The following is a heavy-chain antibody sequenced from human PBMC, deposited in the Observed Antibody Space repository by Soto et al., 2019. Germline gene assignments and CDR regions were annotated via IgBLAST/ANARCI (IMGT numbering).Heavy chain of an antibody. CDR1: GYTFTSYG. CDR2: ISAYNGNT. Sequence: GASVKVSCKASGYTFTSYGISWVRQAPGQGLEWMGWISAYNGNTNYAQKLQGRVTMTTDTSTSTAYMELRSLRSDDTAVYYCARVIEAVAGGYYFDYWGQGTLVTVSS. D-gene: IGHD6-19*01. CDR3: ARVIEAVAGGYYFDY. V-gene: IGHV1-18*04. J-gene: IGHJ4*02.